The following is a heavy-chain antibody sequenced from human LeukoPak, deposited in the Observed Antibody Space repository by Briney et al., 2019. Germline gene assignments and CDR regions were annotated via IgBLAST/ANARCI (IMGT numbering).Heavy chain of an antibody. CDR1: GYSFSTYW. D-gene: IGHD2-21*01. CDR3: ARIAGNRIFDY. Sequence: KRGESLKISCKGSGYSFSTYWIAWVRQMPGKGLEWMGIIYPGDSDTRYSPSFQGQVTISADESISTAYLQWSSLKASDTAMYYCARIAGNRIFDYWGQGTLVTVSS. CDR2: IYPGDSDT. J-gene: IGHJ4*02. V-gene: IGHV5-51*01.